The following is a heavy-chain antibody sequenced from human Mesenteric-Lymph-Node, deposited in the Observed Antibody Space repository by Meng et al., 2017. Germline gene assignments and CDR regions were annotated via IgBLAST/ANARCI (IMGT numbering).Heavy chain of an antibody. J-gene: IGHJ4*02. CDR3: AKGYGDYYFDD. CDR2: ISAYNGNT. D-gene: IGHD4-17*01. CDR1: CYTFTSYG. Sequence: VEQVQAGAAVKKPGAERKVSCKASCYTFTSYGISWVRQAPGQGLEWMGWISAYNGNTNYAQKLQGRVTMTTDTSTSTAYMELRSLRSEDTAVYYCAKGYGDYYFDDWGQGTLVTVSS. V-gene: IGHV1-18*01.